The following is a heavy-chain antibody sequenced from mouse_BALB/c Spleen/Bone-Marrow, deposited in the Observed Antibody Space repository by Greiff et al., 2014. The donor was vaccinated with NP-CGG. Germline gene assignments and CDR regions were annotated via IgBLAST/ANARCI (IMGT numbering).Heavy chain of an antibody. Sequence: QGQLKESGPGLVGPSQSLSITCTVSGVLLTSYGVHWGCPPPGKGLGWLGVIWAGGSTNYNSALMSRLSISKDNSKSQVFLKMNSLQTDDTAMYYCARRGNGYYFDYWGQGTTLTVSS. V-gene: IGHV2-9*02. CDR2: IWAGGST. D-gene: IGHD2-2*01. CDR3: ARRGNGYYFDY. J-gene: IGHJ2*01. CDR1: GVLLTSYG.